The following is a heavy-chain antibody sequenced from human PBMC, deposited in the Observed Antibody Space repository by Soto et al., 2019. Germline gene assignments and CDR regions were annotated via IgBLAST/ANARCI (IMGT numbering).Heavy chain of an antibody. CDR1: GGSISSYY. Sequence: SETLSLTCTVSGGSISSYYGSWLRQPPGKGLEWIGYIYYSGSTNYNPSLKSRVTKSVDTSKNQFSLKLSSVTAADTAVYYCARAVYCTNGVCYMVENYYYYGMDVWGQGTTVTVSS. D-gene: IGHD2-8*01. CDR2: IYYSGST. J-gene: IGHJ6*02. V-gene: IGHV4-59*01. CDR3: ARAVYCTNGVCYMVENYYYYGMDV.